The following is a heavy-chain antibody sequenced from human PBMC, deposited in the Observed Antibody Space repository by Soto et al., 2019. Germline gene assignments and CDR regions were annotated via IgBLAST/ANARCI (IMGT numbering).Heavy chain of an antibody. Sequence: QVQLVESGGGVVQPGRSLRLSCAASGFTFSKCGMHWVRQAPGKGLEWVAVISYDGSNEYYADSVKGRFTISRDNSNNTLYLQMNRLRDEDTAVYYCANVDTIILVVSDAFDIWGQGTMVTVSS. CDR3: ANVDTIILVVSDAFDI. CDR1: GFTFSKCG. CDR2: ISYDGSNE. D-gene: IGHD3-22*01. J-gene: IGHJ3*02. V-gene: IGHV3-30*18.